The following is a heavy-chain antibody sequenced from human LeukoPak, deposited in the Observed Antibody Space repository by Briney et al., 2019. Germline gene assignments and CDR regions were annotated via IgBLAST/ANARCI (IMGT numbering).Heavy chain of an antibody. CDR2: IIPIFGTA. D-gene: IGHD5-18*01. V-gene: IGHV1-69*05. CDR1: GGTFSSYA. CDR3: ARDPFSYGTSYFDY. J-gene: IGHJ4*02. Sequence: SVKVSCKASGGTFSSYAISWVRQAPGQGLEWMGGIIPIFGTANYAQKFQGRVTITTDESTSTAYMELSSLRSEDTAVYYCARDPFSYGTSYFDYWGQGTLVTVSS.